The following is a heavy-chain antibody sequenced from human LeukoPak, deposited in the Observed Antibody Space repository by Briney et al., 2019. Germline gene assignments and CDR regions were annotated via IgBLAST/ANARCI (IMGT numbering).Heavy chain of an antibody. CDR1: GFTFGDHA. V-gene: IGHV3-49*04. CDR3: ARHSGSLDS. D-gene: IGHD1-26*01. Sequence: GRSLRLSCAASGFTFGDHAMSWVRQAPGKGLEWVGFIRGKVYGETTEYAASVQGRFTISKDDSRTIAYLQMNSLKPEDTAVYYCARHSGSLDSWGPGTLVTVSS. CDR2: IRGKVYGETT. J-gene: IGHJ4*02.